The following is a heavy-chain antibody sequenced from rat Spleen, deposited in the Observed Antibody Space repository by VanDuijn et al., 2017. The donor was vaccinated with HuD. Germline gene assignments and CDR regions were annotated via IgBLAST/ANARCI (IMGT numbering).Heavy chain of an antibody. CDR3: ARHPTYYGFDGDWFAC. D-gene: IGHD1-9*01. CDR1: GFTFSDFY. V-gene: IGHV5-25*01. CDR2: ISTGGGYT. Sequence: EVQLVESGGGLVQPGRSLKLSCAASGFTFSDFYMAWVRQAPTKDLQWVTSISTGGGYTYYRDSVKGRFTISRDNAKSTLYLQMDSLRSEDTATYYCARHPTYYGFDGDWFACWGQGTLVTVSS. J-gene: IGHJ3*01.